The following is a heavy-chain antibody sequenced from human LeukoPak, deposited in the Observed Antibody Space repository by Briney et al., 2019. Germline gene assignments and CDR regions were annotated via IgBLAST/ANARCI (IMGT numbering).Heavy chain of an antibody. CDR2: INGDGRNI. CDR3: ARGGELLRPADY. Sequence: GGSLRLSCVASGFTFSSYWMHWVRQDPRKGLVWVSRINGDGRNINYADSVRGRFTISRDNAKNSLYLQMNNLRAEDTAVYYCARGGELLRPADYWGQGTLVTVSS. J-gene: IGHJ4*02. V-gene: IGHV3-74*01. CDR1: GFTFSSYW. D-gene: IGHD1-26*01.